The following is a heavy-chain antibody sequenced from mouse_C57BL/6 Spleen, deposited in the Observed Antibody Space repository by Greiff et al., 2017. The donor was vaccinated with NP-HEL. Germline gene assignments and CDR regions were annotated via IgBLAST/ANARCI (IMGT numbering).Heavy chain of an antibody. V-gene: IGHV1-80*01. CDR2: IYPGDGDT. Sequence: LQQSGASVKISCKASGYAFSSYWMNWVKQRPGKGLEWIGQIYPGDGDTNYNGKFKGKATLTADQSSSTAYMQLSSLTSEDAAVYFCARRGSGYDDAMDYWGQGTSVTVSS. CDR3: ARRGSGYDDAMDY. CDR1: GYAFSSYW. J-gene: IGHJ4*01. D-gene: IGHD3-2*02.